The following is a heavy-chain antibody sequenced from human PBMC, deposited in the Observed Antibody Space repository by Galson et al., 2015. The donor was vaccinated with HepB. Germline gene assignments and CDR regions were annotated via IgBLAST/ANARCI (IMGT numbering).Heavy chain of an antibody. Sequence: SLRLSCAASEFTLSRHWMTWVRQAPGKGLEWVANIKQDGSEKNYVDSVKGRFTISRDNAKNSLFLQLKSLRVEDTAVYYCVRISSDYDFWSGYFKWGGYYFDVWGQGTLVTVS. J-gene: IGHJ4*02. V-gene: IGHV3-7*03. CDR1: EFTLSRHW. CDR3: VRISSDYDFWSGYFKWGGYYFDV. CDR2: IKQDGSEK. D-gene: IGHD3-3*01.